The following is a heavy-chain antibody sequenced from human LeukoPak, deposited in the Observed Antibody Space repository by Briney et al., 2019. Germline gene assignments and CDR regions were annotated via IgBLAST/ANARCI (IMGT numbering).Heavy chain of an antibody. Sequence: GGSLRLSCAASGFTVSSNYMSWVRQAPGKGLEWVSVIYSGGSTYYADSVKGRFTISRDNSKNTLYLQMNSLRAEDTAVYYCASYKAVAGTVDYWGQGTLVTVSS. D-gene: IGHD6-19*01. J-gene: IGHJ4*02. V-gene: IGHV3-66*01. CDR3: ASYKAVAGTVDY. CDR1: GFTVSSNY. CDR2: IYSGGST.